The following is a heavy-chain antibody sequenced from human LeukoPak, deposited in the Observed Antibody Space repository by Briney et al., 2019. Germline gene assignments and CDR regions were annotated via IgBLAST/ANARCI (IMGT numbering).Heavy chain of an antibody. Sequence: GGSLRLSCAASGFTFSGSAMHWVRQASGKGLEWVGRIRSKANSYATAYAASVKGRLTISRDDSKNTAYLQMNSLKTEDTAVYFWTKLNRGADIWGQGTMVTVSS. J-gene: IGHJ3*02. D-gene: IGHD4/OR15-4a*01. CDR2: IRSKANSYAT. CDR3: TKLNRGADI. V-gene: IGHV3-73*01. CDR1: GFTFSGSA.